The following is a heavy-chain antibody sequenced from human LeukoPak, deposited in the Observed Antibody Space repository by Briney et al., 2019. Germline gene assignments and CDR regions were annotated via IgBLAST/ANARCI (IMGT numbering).Heavy chain of an antibody. CDR3: ARGPRGYSGYNLGY. CDR2: INPNNGVT. V-gene: IGHV1-2*02. CDR1: GYTFTAYY. Sequence: GASVKVSCKASGYTFTAYYIHWVRQAHGQGLKGMGWINPNNGVTNYAQTFQGRVTMTRDTSISTASMDLTRLRSADTAVYYCARGPRGYSGYNLGYWGEGTLVTVSS. D-gene: IGHD5-12*01. J-gene: IGHJ4*02.